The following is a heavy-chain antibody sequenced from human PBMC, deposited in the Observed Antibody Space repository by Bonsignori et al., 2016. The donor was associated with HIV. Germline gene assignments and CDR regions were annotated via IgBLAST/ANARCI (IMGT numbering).Heavy chain of an antibody. J-gene: IGHJ4*02. Sequence: WVRQAPGQGLEWVGNIVPILGIPNFAQKFAGRVTITADESTNTAYLGLSSLRFEDTAIYYCARGDNTGSYDYWGQGTLVTVSS. CDR3: ARGDNTGSYDY. V-gene: IGHV1-69*04. CDR2: IVPILGIP. D-gene: IGHD1-26*01.